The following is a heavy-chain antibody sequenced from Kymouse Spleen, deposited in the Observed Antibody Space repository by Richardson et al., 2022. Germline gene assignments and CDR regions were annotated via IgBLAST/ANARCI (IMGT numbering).Heavy chain of an antibody. D-gene: IGHD2-2*02. J-gene: IGHJ4*02. CDR3: ARGRCSSTSCYVEVYSSSLFDY. Sequence: QVQLQQWGAGLLKPSETLSLTCAVYGGSFSGYYWSWIRQPPGKGLEWIGEINHSGSTNYNPSLKSRVTISVDTSKNQFSLKLSSVTAADTAVYYCARGRCSSTSCYVEVYSSSLFDYWGQGTLVTVSS. V-gene: IGHV4-34*01. CDR2: INHSGST. CDR1: GGSFSGYY.